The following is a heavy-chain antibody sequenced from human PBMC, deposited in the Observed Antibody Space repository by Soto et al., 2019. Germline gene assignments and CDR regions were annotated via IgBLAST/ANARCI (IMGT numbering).Heavy chain of an antibody. CDR3: AREHYCSSTSCYRDYYGMDV. D-gene: IGHD2-2*01. Sequence: PGGSLRLSCAASGFTFSSYGMHWVRQAPGKGLEWVAVIWYDGSNKYYADSVKGRFTISRDNSKNTLYLQMNSLRAEDTAVYYCAREHYCSSTSCYRDYYGMDVWGQGTTVTVSS. CDR2: IWYDGSNK. V-gene: IGHV3-33*01. CDR1: GFTFSSYG. J-gene: IGHJ6*02.